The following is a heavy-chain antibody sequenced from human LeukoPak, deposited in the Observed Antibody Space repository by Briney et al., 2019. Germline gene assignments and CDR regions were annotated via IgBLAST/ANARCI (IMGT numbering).Heavy chain of an antibody. Sequence: GGSLRLSCAASGFSFGNYGMHWVRQAPGKGLEWVAFIRYDENNKDYADSVKGRLTISRDNSKNTLYLQMNSLRAEDTAVFYCAKDLPSAADGTYFDYWGDGTLCTVSS. CDR1: GFSFGNYG. J-gene: IGHJ4*01. V-gene: IGHV3-30*02. CDR2: IRYDENNK. D-gene: IGHD1/OR15-1a*01. CDR3: AKDLPSAADGTYFDY.